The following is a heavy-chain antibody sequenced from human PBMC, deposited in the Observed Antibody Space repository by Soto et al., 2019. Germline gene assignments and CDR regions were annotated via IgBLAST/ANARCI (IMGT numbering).Heavy chain of an antibody. CDR1: VYSFWSSA. V-gene: IGHV3-23*01. Sequence: AGCLGTDCSASVYSFWSSAVTGVRHAPGEGLEWVSTISGGGGVTFYADSVEGRFTISRDNSKNTLYLQMNSLRAEDTAVYYCANRGHSLGYFDYWGQGNLVTVSS. D-gene: IGHD1-26*01. CDR3: ANRGHSLGYFDY. CDR2: ISGGGGVT. J-gene: IGHJ4*02.